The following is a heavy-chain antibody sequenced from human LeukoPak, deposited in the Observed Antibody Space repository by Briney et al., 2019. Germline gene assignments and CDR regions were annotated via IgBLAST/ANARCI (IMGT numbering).Heavy chain of an antibody. J-gene: IGHJ4*02. Sequence: GASVKVSSKPSGYTFTSYGISWVRQAPGQGLEWMGWISAYNGNTNYAQKLQGRVTMTTDTSTSTAYMELRSPRSDDTAVYYCARDHAEYSSSLIDYWGQGTLVTVSS. V-gene: IGHV1-18*01. D-gene: IGHD6-6*01. CDR3: ARDHAEYSSSLIDY. CDR2: ISAYNGNT. CDR1: GYTFTSYG.